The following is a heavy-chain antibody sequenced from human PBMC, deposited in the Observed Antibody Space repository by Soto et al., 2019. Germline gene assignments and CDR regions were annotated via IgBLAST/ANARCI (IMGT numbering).Heavy chain of an antibody. CDR2: IYSGGST. V-gene: IGHV3-66*01. Sequence: PGGSLRLSCAASGFTVSSNYMSWVRQAPGKGLEWVSVIYSGGSTYYADSVKGRFTISRDNSKNTLYLQMNSLRAEDTAVYYCARVDYGGYYYYMDVWGKGTTVTVSS. D-gene: IGHD4-17*01. CDR3: ARVDYGGYYYYMDV. J-gene: IGHJ6*03. CDR1: GFTVSSNY.